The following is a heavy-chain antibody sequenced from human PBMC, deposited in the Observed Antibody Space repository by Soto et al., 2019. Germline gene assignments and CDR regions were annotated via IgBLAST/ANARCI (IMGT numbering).Heavy chain of an antibody. V-gene: IGHV1-69*06. CDR1: GGTFSSYA. CDR3: ASLPTGPGYYYGMHV. CDR2: IIPIFGTA. D-gene: IGHD1-1*01. Sequence: SVKVSCKASGGTFSSYAISWVRQAPGQGLEWMGGIIPIFGTANYAQKFQGRVTITGDKSTSTAYMELSSLRSEDTAVYYCASLPTGPGYYYGMHVWRQGTTVTVSS. J-gene: IGHJ6*02.